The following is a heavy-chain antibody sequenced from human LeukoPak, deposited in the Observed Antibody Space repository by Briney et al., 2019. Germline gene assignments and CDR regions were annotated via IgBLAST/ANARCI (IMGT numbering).Heavy chain of an antibody. CDR3: ARDRGNINWFDP. V-gene: IGHV3-66*01. CDR2: IYSGGST. Sequence: GGSLRLSCAASGFTVSSNCINWVRQAPGKGLEWVSVIYSGGSTYYADSVKGRFTISRDNSKNTLFLQMNSLRAEDTAVYYCARDRGNINWFDPWGQGTLVTVSS. D-gene: IGHD2/OR15-2a*01. CDR1: GFTVSSNC. J-gene: IGHJ5*02.